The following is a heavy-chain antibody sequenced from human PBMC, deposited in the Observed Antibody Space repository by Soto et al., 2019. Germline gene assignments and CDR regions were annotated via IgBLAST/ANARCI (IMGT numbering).Heavy chain of an antibody. V-gene: IGHV1-69*06. Sequence: QVQLVQSGAEVKKPVSSVKVSCKASGGTFNNYAISWVRQAPGQGLEWMGGIIPLFGTANYAQKFEGRVTITADKTTDTAYMELSRIKSEDTAVYYCARLIGEGYSGTYALDYWGQGTLVTVSS. D-gene: IGHD1-26*01. CDR2: IIPLFGTA. CDR3: ARLIGEGYSGTYALDY. J-gene: IGHJ4*02. CDR1: GGTFNNYA.